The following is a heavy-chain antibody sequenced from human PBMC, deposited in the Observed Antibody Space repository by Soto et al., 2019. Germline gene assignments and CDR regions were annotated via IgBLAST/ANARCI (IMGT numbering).Heavy chain of an antibody. CDR3: AHRRRAWLQGNDAFDI. V-gene: IGHV2-5*02. CDR1: GFSLSTSGVA. D-gene: IGHD5-12*01. CDR2: MYWDDDK. Sequence: QITLKESGPTLVKPTQTLTLTCTFSGFSLSTSGVAVGWIRQPPGKALEWLALMYWDDDKRYSPSLKSRLTSTKDTSKNQVVLTMPNMDPVDTATYYCAHRRRAWLQGNDAFDIWGQGTMVTVSS. J-gene: IGHJ3*02.